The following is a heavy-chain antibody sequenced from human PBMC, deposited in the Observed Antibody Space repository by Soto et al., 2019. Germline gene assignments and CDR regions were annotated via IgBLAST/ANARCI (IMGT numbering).Heavy chain of an antibody. J-gene: IGHJ3*02. CDR2: INWYDDE. D-gene: IGHD2-15*01. CDR3: AHRHDLGGFDI. CDR1: GFSLNTRAVG. V-gene: IGHV2-5*01. Sequence: QITLKESGPTLVKPTQTLTLTCTFSGFSLNTRAVGVGWICQAPGKALEWLALINWYDDERYSPSLKDRLTITKDTSKNHVVLTMTNIGPVDTATYYCAHRHDLGGFDIWGQGTAVTVSS.